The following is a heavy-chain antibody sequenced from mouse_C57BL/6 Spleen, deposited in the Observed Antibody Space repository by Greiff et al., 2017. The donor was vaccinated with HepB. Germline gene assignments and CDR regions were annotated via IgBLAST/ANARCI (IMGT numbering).Heavy chain of an antibody. CDR3: ARNYYGNPYAMDY. D-gene: IGHD2-1*01. Sequence: EVQLQQSGPELVKPGASVKMSCKASGYTFTDYNMHWVKQRHGKSLEWIGYINPNNGGTSYNQKFKGKATLTVNKSSSTAYMELRSLTSEDSAVYDCARNYYGNPYAMDYWGQGTSVTVSS. J-gene: IGHJ4*01. CDR1: GYTFTDYN. V-gene: IGHV1-22*01. CDR2: INPNNGGT.